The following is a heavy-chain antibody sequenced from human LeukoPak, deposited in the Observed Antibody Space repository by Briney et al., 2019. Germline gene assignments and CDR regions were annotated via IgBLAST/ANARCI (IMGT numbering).Heavy chain of an antibody. J-gene: IGHJ4*02. CDR1: GGSISSSSYY. V-gene: IGHV4-39*01. Sequence: SETLSLTCTVSGGSISSSSYYWGWIRQPPGKGLEWIGSIYYSGSTYYNPSLKSRVTISVDTSKNQFSLKLSSVTAADTAAYYCARHPFDYWGQGTLVTVSS. CDR3: ARHPFDY. CDR2: IYYSGST.